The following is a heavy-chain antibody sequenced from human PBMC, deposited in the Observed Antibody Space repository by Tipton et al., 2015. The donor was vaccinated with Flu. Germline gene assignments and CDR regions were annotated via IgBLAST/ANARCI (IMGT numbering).Heavy chain of an antibody. CDR2: IYYNGDT. J-gene: IGHJ4*02. CDR1: GGSITSSGYS. Sequence: GLVKPSETLSLTYTVSGGSITSSGYSWGWLRQPPGKGLEWIWSIYYNGDTYYNPSLKSRVTISVDTSKNQFSLRLSSVTAADTAVYYYARLSYYDVDLKNFYFDYWGQGTLVPVSS. V-gene: IGHV4-39*01. D-gene: IGHD3-10*02. CDR3: ARLSYYDVDLKNFYFDY.